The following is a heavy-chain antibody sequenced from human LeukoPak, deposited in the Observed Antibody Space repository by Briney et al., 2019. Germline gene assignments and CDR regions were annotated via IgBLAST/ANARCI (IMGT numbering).Heavy chain of an antibody. J-gene: IGHJ6*03. CDR2: IIPIFGTA. Sequence: ASVKVSCKASRGTFSSYAISWVRQAPGQGLEWMGGIIPIFGTANYAQKFQGRVTITTDESTSTAYMELSSLRSEDTAVCYCARAIAAADNYYCYYMDVWGKGTTVTVSS. CDR3: ARAIAAADNYYCYYMDV. CDR1: RGTFSSYA. V-gene: IGHV1-69*05. D-gene: IGHD6-13*01.